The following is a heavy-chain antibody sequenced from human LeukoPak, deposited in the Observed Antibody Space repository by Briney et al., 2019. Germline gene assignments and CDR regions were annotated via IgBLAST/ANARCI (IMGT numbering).Heavy chain of an antibody. D-gene: IGHD2-2*02. CDR3: ATVGYCSSTSCYTGDY. Sequence: SVKVSCKASGGTFSSYAISWVRQAPGQGLEWMGGIIPIFGTANYAQKFQGRVTITADESTSTAYMELSSLRSEDTAVYYCATVGYCSSTSCYTGDYWGQGTLVTVSS. CDR2: IIPIFGTA. J-gene: IGHJ4*02. CDR1: GGTFSSYA. V-gene: IGHV1-69*13.